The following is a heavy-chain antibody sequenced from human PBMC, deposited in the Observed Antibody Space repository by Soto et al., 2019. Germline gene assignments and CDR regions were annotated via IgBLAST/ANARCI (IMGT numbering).Heavy chain of an antibody. D-gene: IGHD6-13*01. CDR3: ARGSSWYDY. V-gene: IGHV3-66*01. J-gene: IGHJ4*02. Sequence: VQLVESGGGLVQPGGSLRLSCAASGFTVSSNYMSWVRQAPGKGLEWVSVVYSGGSTDYADSVKGRFTISRDNSKNTLHLQMNSLRAEDTAVYHCARGSSWYDYWGQGTLVTVSS. CDR2: VYSGGST. CDR1: GFTVSSNY.